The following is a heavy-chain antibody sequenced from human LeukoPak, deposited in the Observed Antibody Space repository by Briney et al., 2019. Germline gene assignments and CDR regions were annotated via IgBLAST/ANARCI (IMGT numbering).Heavy chain of an antibody. CDR1: GYTFTGYY. D-gene: IGHD3-22*01. CDR3: ARDYYDSSGLPRLMLAYYFDY. J-gene: IGHJ4*02. Sequence: ASVKVSCKASGYTFTGYYIHWVRQAPGQGLEWMGWINPNSGGTNYAQKFQGRVTMTRDTSISTAYMELSRLRSDDTAVYYCARDYYDSSGLPRLMLAYYFDYWGQGTLVTVSS. V-gene: IGHV1-2*02. CDR2: INPNSGGT.